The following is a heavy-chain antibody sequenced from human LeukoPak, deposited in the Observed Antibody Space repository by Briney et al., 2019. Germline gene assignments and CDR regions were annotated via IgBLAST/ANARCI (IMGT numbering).Heavy chain of an antibody. V-gene: IGHV4-38-2*02. CDR2: IYHSGST. Sequence: SETLSLTCTVSGYSISSGYYWGWIRQPPGKGLEWIGSIYHSGSTSYNPSLKSRVTISVDTSKNQFSLKLSSVTAADTAVYYCARGILGYSYGYDYWGQGTLVTVSS. CDR1: GYSISSGYY. CDR3: ARGILGYSYGYDY. J-gene: IGHJ4*02. D-gene: IGHD5-18*01.